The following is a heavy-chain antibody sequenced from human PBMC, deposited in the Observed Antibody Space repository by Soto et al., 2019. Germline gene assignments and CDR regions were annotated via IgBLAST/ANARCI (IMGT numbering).Heavy chain of an antibody. J-gene: IGHJ4*02. CDR1: GFTFSTYG. Sequence: QVQLVESGGGVVQPGRSLTLSCAASGFTFSTYGMHWVRQAPGKGLEWVAVIWYDGSKKYYADSVKGRFTISRDNSKNTLYVQMNSLRAEDTAVYYCARGSYDSSGSFDYWGQGTLVTVSS. CDR3: ARGSYDSSGSFDY. V-gene: IGHV3-33*01. CDR2: IWYDGSKK. D-gene: IGHD3-22*01.